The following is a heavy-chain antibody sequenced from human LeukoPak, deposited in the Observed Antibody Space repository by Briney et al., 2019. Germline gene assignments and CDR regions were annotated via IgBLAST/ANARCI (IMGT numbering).Heavy chain of an antibody. V-gene: IGHV3-7*01. D-gene: IGHD1-26*01. Sequence: HTGGSLRLSCAASGFTFSSYWMSWVRQAPGKGLEWVANIKQDGSEKYYVDSVKGRFTISRDNAKNSLYLQMNSLRAEDTAVYYCGVSGSSLYYFDYWGQGTLVTVSS. CDR3: GVSGSSLYYFDY. J-gene: IGHJ4*02. CDR2: IKQDGSEK. CDR1: GFTFSSYW.